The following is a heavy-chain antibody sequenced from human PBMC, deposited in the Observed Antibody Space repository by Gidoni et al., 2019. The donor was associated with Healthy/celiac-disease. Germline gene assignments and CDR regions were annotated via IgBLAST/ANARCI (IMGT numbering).Heavy chain of an antibody. CDR3: ARERTWGSIAAAGTGTRRLFDY. Sequence: QVQLVQSVAEVKKPGASLKSSCKASGYTFTAYFIHWFRQAPGQGLEWMGWINPNSGGTNYAQKFQGRVTMTRDTSISTAYMELSRLRSDDTAVYYCARERTWGSIAAAGTGTRRLFDYWGQGTLVTVSS. D-gene: IGHD6-13*01. CDR2: INPNSGGT. V-gene: IGHV1-2*02. CDR1: GYTFTAYF. J-gene: IGHJ4*02.